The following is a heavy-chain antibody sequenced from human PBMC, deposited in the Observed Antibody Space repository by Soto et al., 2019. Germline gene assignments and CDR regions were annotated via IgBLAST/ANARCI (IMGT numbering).Heavy chain of an antibody. CDR2: IYYIGST. CDR3: ARAHDYSNYVWFDP. CDR1: GGSISSYF. D-gene: IGHD4-4*01. Sequence: QVQLQESGPGLVKPSETLSLTCAVSGGSISSYFWSWIRQPPGKGLEWIGYIYYIGSTNHNPSLKSRVTISLDMSKNQFSLKLTSVTAADTAVYYCARAHDYSNYVWFDPWGQGTLVTVSS. V-gene: IGHV4-59*01. J-gene: IGHJ5*02.